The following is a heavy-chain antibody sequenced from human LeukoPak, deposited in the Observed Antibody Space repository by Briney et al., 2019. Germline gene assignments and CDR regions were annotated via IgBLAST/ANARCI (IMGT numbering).Heavy chain of an antibody. CDR2: IIPIFGTS. D-gene: IGHD1-7*01. Sequence: ASVKVSCKASGGTFSSYAISWVRQAPGQGLEWMGRIIPIFGTSNYAQKFQGRVTITSDESTSTAYMELSSLRSEDTAVYYCERDGGNWNYVWVWFDPWGQGTLVTVSS. CDR3: ERDGGNWNYVWVWFDP. CDR1: GGTFSSYA. J-gene: IGHJ5*02. V-gene: IGHV1-69*13.